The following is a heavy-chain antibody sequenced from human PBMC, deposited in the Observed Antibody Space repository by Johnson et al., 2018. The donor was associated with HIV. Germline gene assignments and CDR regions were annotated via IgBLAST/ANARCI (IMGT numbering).Heavy chain of an antibody. CDR2: IYSDGST. CDR1: GFTVSSNY. J-gene: IGHJ3*02. Sequence: VQLVESGGGLIQPGGSLRLSCASSGFTVSSNYMSWVRQAPGKGLEWVSIIYSDGSTYFADSVKGRFPISRDNSKNTLFLQMNSLRVEDTAVYYCAKSSSATYYGDAFDMWGQGTMVTVSS. D-gene: IGHD3-10*01. CDR3: AKSSSATYYGDAFDM. V-gene: IGHV3-53*01.